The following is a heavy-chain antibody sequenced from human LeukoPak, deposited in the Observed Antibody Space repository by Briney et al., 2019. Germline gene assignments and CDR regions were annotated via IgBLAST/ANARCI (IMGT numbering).Heavy chain of an antibody. Sequence: SETLSLTCAAYGVSFSDHYWSWIRQPPGKGLEWVGETNHGGSTKYNPSLKSRVTISLDTSNNQFSLKLSSVTAADTAVYYCARHALYTSGWYEYYFDYWGQGSLVTVSS. J-gene: IGHJ4*02. D-gene: IGHD6-19*01. CDR1: GVSFSDHY. CDR3: ARHALYTSGWYEYYFDY. CDR2: TNHGGST. V-gene: IGHV4-34*01.